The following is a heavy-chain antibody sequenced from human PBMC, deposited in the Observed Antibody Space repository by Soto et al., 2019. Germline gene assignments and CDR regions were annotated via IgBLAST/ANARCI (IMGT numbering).Heavy chain of an antibody. J-gene: IGHJ5*02. CDR1: GYSFTSYW. CDR2: IYPGDSDT. V-gene: IGHV5-51*01. CDR3: ARRKPGTTVTRGWFDP. D-gene: IGHD4-17*01. Sequence: GESLKISCKGSGYSFTSYWIGWVRQMPGKGLEWMGIIYPGDSDTRYSPSFQGQVTISADKSISTAYLQWSSLKASDTAMYYCARRKPGTTVTRGWFDPWGQGTLVTVSS.